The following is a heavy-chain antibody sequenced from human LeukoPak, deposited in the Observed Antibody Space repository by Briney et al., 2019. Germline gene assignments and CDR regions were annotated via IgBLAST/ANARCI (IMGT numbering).Heavy chain of an antibody. J-gene: IGHJ3*02. CDR2: ISYDGSNK. Sequence: GRSLRLSCAASGFTFSSYAMHWVRQAPGKGLEWVAVISYDGSNKYYADSVKGRFTISRDNSKNTLYLQMNSLRAEDTAVYYCARDRQGGAFDIWGQGTMVTVSS. D-gene: IGHD2-15*01. CDR1: GFTFSSYA. V-gene: IGHV3-30*04. CDR3: ARDRQGGAFDI.